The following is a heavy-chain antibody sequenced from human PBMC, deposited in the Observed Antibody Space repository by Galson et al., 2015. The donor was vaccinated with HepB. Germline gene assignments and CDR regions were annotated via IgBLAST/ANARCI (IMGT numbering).Heavy chain of an antibody. V-gene: IGHV3-30*18. CDR2: ISFYRNAE. Sequence: SLRLSCAASGFTFSSYAMTWVRQAPGEGLEWVALISFYRNAEHYSDSVKGRFTISRDNFKKTVYLQINSLRPDDSAVYYCAKDLPNGWAIDYWGQGTLVTVSS. CDR1: GFTFSSYA. J-gene: IGHJ4*02. D-gene: IGHD2-8*01. CDR3: AKDLPNGWAIDY.